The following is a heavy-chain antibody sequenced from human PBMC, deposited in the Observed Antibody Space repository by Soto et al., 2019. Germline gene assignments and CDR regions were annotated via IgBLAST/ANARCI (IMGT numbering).Heavy chain of an antibody. D-gene: IGHD3-10*01. CDR3: AKSLRGIIIDFDH. J-gene: IGHJ4*02. CDR2: ISGSGGST. V-gene: IGHV3-23*01. CDR1: GFTFTTNA. Sequence: GGALRLSCPASGFTFTTNAMSWVRQAPGKGLEWVSAISGSGGSTYYVDSVKGRFTISRDNSKNTLYLQMNSLRAEDTAVYYCAKSLRGIIIDFDHWGQGTQVTVSS.